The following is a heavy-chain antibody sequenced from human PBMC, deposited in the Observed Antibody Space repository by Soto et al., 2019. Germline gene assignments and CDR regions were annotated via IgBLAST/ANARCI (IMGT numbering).Heavy chain of an antibody. CDR2: ISGSGGST. J-gene: IGHJ6*03. Sequence: GGSLRLSCAASGFTFSSYAMSWVHQAPGKGLEWVSAISGSGGSTYYADSVKGRFTISRDNSKNTLYLQMNSLRAEDTAVYYCAKGGHVDMEADYYYYMDVWGKGTTVTVSS. CDR1: GFTFSSYA. CDR3: AKGGHVDMEADYYYYMDV. D-gene: IGHD5-12*01. V-gene: IGHV3-23*01.